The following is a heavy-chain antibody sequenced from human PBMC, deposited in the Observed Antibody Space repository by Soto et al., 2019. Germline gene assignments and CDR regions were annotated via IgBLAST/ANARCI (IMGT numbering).Heavy chain of an antibody. CDR2: INTDGSGT. Sequence: GSLRLSCAASGFTFSSDWMHWVRQAPGKGLVWVSRINTDGSGTSYADFVKGRFTLSRDNSKNTVYLQMNSLRAEDTAVYYCARDGGEGTFDYWGQGTLVTVS. CDR1: GFTFSSDW. J-gene: IGHJ4*02. CDR3: ARDGGEGTFDY. D-gene: IGHD2-21*01. V-gene: IGHV3-74*01.